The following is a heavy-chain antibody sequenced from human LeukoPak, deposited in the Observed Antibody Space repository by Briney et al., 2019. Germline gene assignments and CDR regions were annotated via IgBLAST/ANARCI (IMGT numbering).Heavy chain of an antibody. CDR3: ARDKDPSGSYGFM. CDR1: GGSISSSSYY. D-gene: IGHD1-26*01. V-gene: IGHV4-61*01. J-gene: IGHJ4*02. Sequence: SSETLSLTCTVSGGSISSSSYYWSWIRQPPGKGLEWIGYIYYSGSTNYNPSLKSRVTISVDTSKNQFSLKLSSVTAADTAVYYCARDKDPSGSYGFMWGQGTLVTVSS. CDR2: IYYSGST.